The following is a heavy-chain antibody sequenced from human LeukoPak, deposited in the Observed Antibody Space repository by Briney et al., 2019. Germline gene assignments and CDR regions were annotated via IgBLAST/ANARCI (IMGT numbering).Heavy chain of an antibody. J-gene: IGHJ4*02. CDR2: IYHSGST. Sequence: SETLSLTCTVSGGSISSGGYYWSWIRQPPGKGLEWIGYIYHSGSTYYNPSLKSRVTISVDRSKNQFSLKLSSVTAADTAVYYCARTYYDSRKEIDYWGQGTLVTVSS. D-gene: IGHD3-22*01. CDR3: ARTYYDSRKEIDY. CDR1: GGSISSGGYY. V-gene: IGHV4-30-2*01.